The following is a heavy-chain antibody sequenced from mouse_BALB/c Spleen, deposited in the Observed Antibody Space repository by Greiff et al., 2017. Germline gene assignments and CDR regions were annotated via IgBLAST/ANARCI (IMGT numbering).Heavy chain of an antibody. CDR3: ARGKLNYAMDY. V-gene: IGHV1-52*01. J-gene: IGHJ4*01. CDR1: GYTFTSYW. Sequence: QVQLKESGAELVRPGASVKLSCKASGYTFTSYWMNWVKQRPEQGLEWIGRIDPYDSETHYNQKFKDKAILTVDKSSSTAYMQLSSLTSEDSAVYYCARGKLNYAMDYWGQGTSVTVSS. CDR2: IDPYDSET. D-gene: IGHD1-3*01.